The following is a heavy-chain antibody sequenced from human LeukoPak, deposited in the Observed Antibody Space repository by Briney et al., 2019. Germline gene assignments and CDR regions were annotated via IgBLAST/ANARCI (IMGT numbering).Heavy chain of an antibody. CDR3: ARGMASGFWSGYSFDY. Sequence: SETLSLTCTVSGGSISSGDYYWSWIRQPPGKGLEWVGYIYYSGSTYYNPSLKSRVTISVDTSKNQVSLKLSSVTAADTAVYYCARGMASGFWSGYSFDYWGQGTLVTVSS. J-gene: IGHJ4*02. CDR1: GGSISSGDYY. CDR2: IYYSGST. V-gene: IGHV4-30-4*08. D-gene: IGHD3-3*01.